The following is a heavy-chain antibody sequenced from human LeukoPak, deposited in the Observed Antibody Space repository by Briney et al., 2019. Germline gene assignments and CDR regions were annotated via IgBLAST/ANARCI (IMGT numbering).Heavy chain of an antibody. V-gene: IGHV1-18*01. CDR2: ISAYNGNT. J-gene: IGHJ6*03. CDR1: GYTFTSYG. CDR3: ARAKMNYYYYYMDV. Sequence: ASVKVSCKASGYTFTSYGISWVRQAPGQGLEWMGWISAYNGNTNYAQKFQGRVTMTTDTSTSTAYMELRSLRSDDTAVYYCARAKMNYYYYYMDVWGKGTTVTISS.